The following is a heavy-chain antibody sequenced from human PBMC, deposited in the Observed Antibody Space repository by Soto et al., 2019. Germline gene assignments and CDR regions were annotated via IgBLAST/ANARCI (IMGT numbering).Heavy chain of an antibody. J-gene: IGHJ6*02. Sequence: SETLSLTCTVSGGSISSSSYYWGWIRQPPGKGLEWIGSFYYSGSTYYNPSLKSRVTISVDTSKNQFSLKLSSVTAADTAVYYCARIILGFAAAGTAEYYYYYYGMDVWGQGTTVTVSS. CDR2: FYYSGST. D-gene: IGHD6-13*01. V-gene: IGHV4-39*01. CDR3: ARIILGFAAAGTAEYYYYYYGMDV. CDR1: GGSISSSSYY.